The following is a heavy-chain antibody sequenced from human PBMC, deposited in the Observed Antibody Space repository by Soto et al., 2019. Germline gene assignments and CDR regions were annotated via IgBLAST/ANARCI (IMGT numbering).Heavy chain of an antibody. D-gene: IGHD3-10*01. V-gene: IGHV4-59*08. Sequence: SETLSPTCTVSDDSSSSYKWSWIRQPPGRRLEWIGYIDSNGGTSYNPSLQSRVTISIDTSTKQFSLKLSSVTAADTAVYYCVRQGFGRLHGLVDVWGQGTTVTVSS. J-gene: IGHJ6*02. CDR3: VRQGFGRLHGLVDV. CDR2: IDSNGGT. CDR1: DDSSSSYK.